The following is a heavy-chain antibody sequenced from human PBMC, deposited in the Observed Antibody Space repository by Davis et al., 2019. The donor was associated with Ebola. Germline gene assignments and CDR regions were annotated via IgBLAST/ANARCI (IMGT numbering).Heavy chain of an antibody. V-gene: IGHV3-9*01. D-gene: IGHD1-1*01. CDR3: ARGLQRWGAYFDY. CDR1: GFTFDDYA. J-gene: IGHJ4*02. Sequence: PGGSLRLSCAASGFTFDDYAMHWVRQAPGKGLEWVSGISWNSGSIGYADSVKGRFTISRDNAKNSLYLQMNSLRAEDTAVYYCARGLQRWGAYFDYWGQGTLVTVSS. CDR2: ISWNSGSI.